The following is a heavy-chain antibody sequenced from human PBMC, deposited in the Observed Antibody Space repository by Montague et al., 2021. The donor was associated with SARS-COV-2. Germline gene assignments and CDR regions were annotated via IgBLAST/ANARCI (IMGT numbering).Heavy chain of an antibody. CDR2: ISYTGHT. CDR3: ARSHYSVSWCPD. Sequence: SETLSLTCAIYGGSFSGYFWSWIRQSPGKGLEWIGEISYTGHTRYNPSLQSRVSIQGDSSENQFSLTLTSVTAADTAVYYCARSHYSVSWCPDWGQGTLVTVDS. D-gene: IGHD5/OR15-5a*01. J-gene: IGHJ4*02. CDR1: GGSFSGYF. V-gene: IGHV4-34*01.